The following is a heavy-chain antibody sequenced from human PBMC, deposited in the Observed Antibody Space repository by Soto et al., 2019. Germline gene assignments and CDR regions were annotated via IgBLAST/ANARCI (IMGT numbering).Heavy chain of an antibody. CDR2: ISGSGATT. Sequence: EVQLLESGGGLVQPGGSLRLSCAASGFNFNNYAMSWVRQAPGKGLEWVSAISGSGATTYYADSVKGRFIISRGNSKNMLYLQMNSLRAEDTAVYYCAKRPTYYYDSSGFHFDYWGQGTLVTVSS. J-gene: IGHJ4*02. CDR1: GFNFNNYA. D-gene: IGHD3-22*01. V-gene: IGHV3-23*01. CDR3: AKRPTYYYDSSGFHFDY.